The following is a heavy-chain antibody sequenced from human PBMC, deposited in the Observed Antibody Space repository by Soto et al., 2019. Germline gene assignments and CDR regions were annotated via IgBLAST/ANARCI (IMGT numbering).Heavy chain of an antibody. V-gene: IGHV4-38-2*01. CDR1: GYSISSGYY. Sequence: SETLSLTCAVSGYSISSGYYWGWLRQPPGKGLEWIGSIYHGGSTYYNPSLKSRVTMSVDTSKNQFSLKLSSVTAADTAVYYCARAVPSSGYDTYYFDYWGQGTLVTVSS. CDR3: ARAVPSSGYDTYYFDY. D-gene: IGHD3-22*01. J-gene: IGHJ4*02. CDR2: IYHGGST.